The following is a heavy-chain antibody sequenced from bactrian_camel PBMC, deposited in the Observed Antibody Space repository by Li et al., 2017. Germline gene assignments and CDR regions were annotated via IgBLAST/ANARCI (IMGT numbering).Heavy chain of an antibody. CDR2: VDSDGRT. CDR1: GITYSRYY. J-gene: IGHJ4*01. V-gene: IGHV3S55*01. D-gene: IGHD2*01. CDR3: AAGRTRNGYCYSMSEFPEAAYNH. Sequence: HVQLVESGGGSVQAGGSLNLSCVASGITYSRYYMGWFRQTPGKEREGVASVDSDGRTTYADSVKGRFTVSADKAGSFLTLQMNSVKPEDTAMYYCAAGRTRNGYCYSMSEFPEAAYNHWSQGTQVTVS.